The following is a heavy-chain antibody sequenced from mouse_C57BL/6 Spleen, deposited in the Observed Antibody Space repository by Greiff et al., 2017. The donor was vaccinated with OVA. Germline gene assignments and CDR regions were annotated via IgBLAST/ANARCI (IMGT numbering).Heavy chain of an antibody. Sequence: VQLQESGAELVRPGASVTLSCKASGYTFTDYEMHWVKQTPVHGLEWIGAIDPETGGTAYNQKFKGKAILTADKSSSTAYMELRSLTSEDSAVYYCTRRGANWAYFDYWGQGTTLTVSS. J-gene: IGHJ2*01. CDR1: GYTFTDYE. CDR2: IDPETGGT. V-gene: IGHV1-15*01. CDR3: TRRGANWAYFDY. D-gene: IGHD4-1*01.